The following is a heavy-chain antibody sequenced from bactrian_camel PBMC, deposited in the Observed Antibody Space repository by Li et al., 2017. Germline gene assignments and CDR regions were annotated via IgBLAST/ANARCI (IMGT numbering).Heavy chain of an antibody. D-gene: IGHD3*01. V-gene: IGHV3-2*01. CDR2: MTYDGTTT. CDR3: TRADDCLSGSGELTSQFGY. Sequence: HVQLVESGGGSVQTGGSLKLACATSGFTFTSYTMAWVRQAPGKGLDWVSSMTYDGTTTYISDAAENRFTISRDNAKNTVYLQMNRLKPEDTAVYYCTRADDCLSGSGELTSQFGYWGQGTQVTVS. J-gene: IGHJ6*01. CDR1: GFTFTSYT.